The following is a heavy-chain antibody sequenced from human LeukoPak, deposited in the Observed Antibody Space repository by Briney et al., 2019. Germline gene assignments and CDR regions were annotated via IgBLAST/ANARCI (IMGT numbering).Heavy chain of an antibody. J-gene: IGHJ5*02. CDR3: ARQSIVVLPGWFDP. CDR2: VFYSGST. CDR1: GGSISNNTYY. D-gene: IGHD2-2*01. V-gene: IGHV4-39*07. Sequence: SETLSLTCTVSGGSISNNTYYWGWIRQPPGKGLEWIGTVFYSGSTYYNPSLKSRVTISVDTSKNQFSLRLSSVTAADTAVYYCARQSIVVLPGWFDPWGQGTLVTVSS.